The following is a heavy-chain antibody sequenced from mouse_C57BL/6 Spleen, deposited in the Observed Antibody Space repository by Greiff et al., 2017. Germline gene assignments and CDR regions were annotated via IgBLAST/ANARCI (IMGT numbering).Heavy chain of an antibody. V-gene: IGHV5-17*01. CDR2: ISSGSSTI. CDR1: GFTFSDYG. J-gene: IGHJ2*01. Sequence: EVKLMESGGGLVKPGGSLTLSCAASGFTFSDYGMHWVRQAPEKGLEWVAYISSGSSTIYYADTVKGRFTISRDNAKNTLFLQMTSLRSEDTAMYYCARPTTVVAPFDYWGQGTTLTVSS. CDR3: ARPTTVVAPFDY. D-gene: IGHD1-1*01.